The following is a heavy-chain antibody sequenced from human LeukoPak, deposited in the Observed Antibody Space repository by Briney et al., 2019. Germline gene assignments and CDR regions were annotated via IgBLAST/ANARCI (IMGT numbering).Heavy chain of an antibody. V-gene: IGHV3-23*01. CDR2: ISGSGGST. D-gene: IGHD5-24*01. J-gene: IGHJ4*02. CDR3: AMDSAWLPLKFDY. Sequence: GGSLRLSCAAPGFTFSSYAMSWVRQAPGKGLEWVSAISGSGGSTYYADSVKGRFTISRDNSNNTLYLQMNNLRAEDTAVYYCAMDSAWLPLKFDYWGPGTLVAVST. CDR1: GFTFSSYA.